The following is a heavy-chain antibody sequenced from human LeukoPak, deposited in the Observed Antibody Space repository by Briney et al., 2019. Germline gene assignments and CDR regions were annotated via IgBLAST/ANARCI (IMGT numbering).Heavy chain of an antibody. V-gene: IGHV3-53*01. CDR2: MYSGGYT. J-gene: IGHJ4*02. CDR3: ARDRRYCSGDNCYSGVDY. CDR1: GLTVSANY. D-gene: IGHD2-15*01. Sequence: HPGGSLRPSCVASGLTVSANYMTWVRQAPGEGLDWVSVMYSGGYTYYADSVKGRFTISRDNSKNTVYLQMNSLRVEDSAVYYCARDRRYCSGDNCYSGVDYWGQGTRVIVSS.